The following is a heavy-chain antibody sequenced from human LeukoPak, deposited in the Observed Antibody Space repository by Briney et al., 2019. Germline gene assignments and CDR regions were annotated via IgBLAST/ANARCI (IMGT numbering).Heavy chain of an antibody. V-gene: IGHV3-21*01. Sequence: GGSLRLSCAASGFTFSSYSMNWVRQAPGKGLEWVSSISSSSSYIYYADSVKGRFTISRDNAKNSLYLQMNSLRAEDTAVYYCARSMVRGVIPYFDAFDIWGQGTMVTVPS. CDR1: GFTFSSYS. CDR3: ARSMVRGVIPYFDAFDI. CDR2: ISSSSSYI. D-gene: IGHD3-10*01. J-gene: IGHJ3*02.